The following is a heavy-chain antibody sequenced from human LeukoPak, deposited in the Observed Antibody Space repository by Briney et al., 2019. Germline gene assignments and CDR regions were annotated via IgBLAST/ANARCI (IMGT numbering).Heavy chain of an antibody. CDR2: IYSDGST. J-gene: IGHJ4*02. D-gene: IGHD3-22*01. CDR3: AKDVGNYYDSSGYYSPLYYFDY. V-gene: IGHV3-53*01. CDR1: GFTVSRNY. Sequence: PGGSLRLSCAASGFTVSRNYMSWVRQAPGKGLEWVSVIYSDGSTYYADSVKGRFTLSRDNSKNTLYLQMNSLRAEDTAVYYCAKDVGNYYDSSGYYSPLYYFDYWGQGTLVTVPS.